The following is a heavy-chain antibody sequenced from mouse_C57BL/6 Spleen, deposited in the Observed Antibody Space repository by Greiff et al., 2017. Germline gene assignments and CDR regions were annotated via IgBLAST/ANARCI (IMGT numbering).Heavy chain of an antibody. J-gene: IGHJ3*01. CDR3: SREGGSLWFAY. CDR2: INPNNGGT. CDR1: GYTFTDYY. V-gene: IGHV1-26*01. D-gene: IGHD1-1*01. Sequence: VQLQQSGPELVKPGASVKISCKASGYTFTDYYMNWVKQSHGKSLEWIGDINPNNGGTSSNTKFKDKATLTVDKSSSTAYMEHRSLTSGDSAVYYYSREGGSLWFAYWGQGTLVTVSA.